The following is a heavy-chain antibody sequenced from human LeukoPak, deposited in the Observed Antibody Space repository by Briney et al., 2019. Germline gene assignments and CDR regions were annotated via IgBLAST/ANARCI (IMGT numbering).Heavy chain of an antibody. CDR1: GGSVSSGSFY. Sequence: PSETLSLTCTASGGSVSSGSFYWSWIRQPPGKGLEWIGYIYYSGSTDYSPSLKSRGTISVDTSKNQFSLKLTSVTAADTAVYYCARERVEGSGLGSYNHYGMDVWGQGTTVTVSS. V-gene: IGHV4-61*01. D-gene: IGHD3-10*01. J-gene: IGHJ6*02. CDR3: ARERVEGSGLGSYNHYGMDV. CDR2: IYYSGST.